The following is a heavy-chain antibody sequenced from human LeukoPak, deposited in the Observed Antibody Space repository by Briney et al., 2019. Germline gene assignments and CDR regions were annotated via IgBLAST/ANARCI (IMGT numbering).Heavy chain of an antibody. D-gene: IGHD5-24*01. J-gene: IGHJ2*01. V-gene: IGHV4-39*01. CDR2: IYYSGST. CDR1: GGSISSSSYY. CDR3: VRKGDGYNSGYFDL. Sequence: PETLSLTCTVSGGSISSSSYYWGWIRQPPGKGLEWIGSIYYSGSTYYNPSLKSRVTISVDTSKNQFSLKLSSVTAADTAVYYCVRKGDGYNSGYFDLWGRGTLVTVSS.